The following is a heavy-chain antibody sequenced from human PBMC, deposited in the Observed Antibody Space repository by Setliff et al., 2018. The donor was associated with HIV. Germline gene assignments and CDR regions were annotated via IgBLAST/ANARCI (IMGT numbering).Heavy chain of an antibody. V-gene: IGHV4-59*08. Sequence: SETLSLTCSVSGGSMSNYYWSWVRQPPGKGLEWIGYIYYSGSTNYNPSLKSRVTISVDTSKNQFSLKLSSVTAADTAVYYCARTSIRSGWGRNNWFDPWGQGTLVTVSS. CDR1: GGSMSNYY. CDR2: IYYSGST. CDR3: ARTSIRSGWGRNNWFDP. J-gene: IGHJ5*02. D-gene: IGHD6-19*01.